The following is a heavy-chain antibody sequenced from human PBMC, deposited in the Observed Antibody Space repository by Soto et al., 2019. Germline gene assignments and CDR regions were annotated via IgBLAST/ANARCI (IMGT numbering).Heavy chain of an antibody. CDR3: TKDCPWTGGGVIAT. CDR2: IRSRGGGGTA. V-gene: IGHV3-15*01. D-gene: IGHD3-16*02. Sequence: LVESGGGLVNPGGSLRLSCVASGLPFGDAWMTWVRQAPGKGPEWVGLIRSRGGGGTADYAAPVKGRFILSRDDSKNTVYLQMNSLKTEDTAVYYCTKDCPWTGGGVIATWGQGTVVTVSS. CDR1: GLPFGDAW. J-gene: IGHJ3*01.